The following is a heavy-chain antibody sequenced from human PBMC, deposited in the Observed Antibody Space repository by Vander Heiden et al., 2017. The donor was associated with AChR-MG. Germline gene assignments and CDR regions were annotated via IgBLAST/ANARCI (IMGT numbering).Heavy chain of an antibody. CDR1: GFTFSTYS. V-gene: IGHV3-48*02. Sequence: EVQLVESGGGLVQPGGSLKLSCAAFGFTFSTYSMNWVRQAPGKGLEWVSYITSSRSTIYYADSVKGRFTISRDNAKNSLYLQMNSLRDEDTAVYYCARSVAGAFDSWGQGTLVTVPS. J-gene: IGHJ4*02. CDR2: ITSSRSTI. CDR3: ARSVAGAFDS. D-gene: IGHD6-19*01.